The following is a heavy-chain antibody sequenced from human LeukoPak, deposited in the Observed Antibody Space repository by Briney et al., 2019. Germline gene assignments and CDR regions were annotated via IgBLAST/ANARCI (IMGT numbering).Heavy chain of an antibody. D-gene: IGHD6-25*01. CDR1: GASISSYY. V-gene: IGHV4-59*01. CDR3: ARWFSGPHDY. CDR2: IYYSGST. Sequence: SETLSLTCTVSGASISSYYWNWIRQPPGKELEWIGYIYYSGSTNYNPSLKSRVTMSVDTSKNQFSLRLSSVTAADTAVYYCARWFSGPHDYWGQGTLVTASS. J-gene: IGHJ4*02.